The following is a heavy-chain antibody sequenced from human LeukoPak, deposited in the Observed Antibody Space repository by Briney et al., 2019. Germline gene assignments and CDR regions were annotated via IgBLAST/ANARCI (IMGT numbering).Heavy chain of an antibody. Sequence: GRSLRLSCAASGFTFSSYAMSWVRQAPGKGLEWVSAISGSGGSTYYADSVEGRFTISRDNSKNTLYLQMNSLRAEDTAVYYCATYSSSWYEGSRWFDPWGQGTLVTVSS. J-gene: IGHJ5*02. CDR3: ATYSSSWYEGSRWFDP. CDR2: ISGSGGST. V-gene: IGHV3-23*01. CDR1: GFTFSSYA. D-gene: IGHD6-13*01.